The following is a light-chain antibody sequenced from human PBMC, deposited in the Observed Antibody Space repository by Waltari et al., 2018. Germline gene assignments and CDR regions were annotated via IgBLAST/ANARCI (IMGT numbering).Light chain of an antibody. V-gene: IGKV3-20*01. CDR3: QQYGSSPET. CDR1: QSVSNSF. Sequence: EIVLTQSPGTLSLSTGERATLSCRASQSVSNSFLAWYQQKPGQAPRLLIYGASSRATGIPGRFSGSGSGTDFTLTISRLEPEDFTVYYCQQYGSSPETFGQGTKVEIK. CDR2: GAS. J-gene: IGKJ1*01.